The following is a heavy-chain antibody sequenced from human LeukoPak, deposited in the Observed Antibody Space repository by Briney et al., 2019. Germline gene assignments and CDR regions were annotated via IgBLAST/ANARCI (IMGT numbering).Heavy chain of an antibody. CDR2: ISFSGSA. D-gene: IGHD4-17*01. V-gene: IGHV4-59*01. CDR3: ARHSVTTTPLYYYYYGMDV. Sequence: SETLSLTCTVSGGSINSFYWSWIRQSPGKGLEWIGYISFSGSATYNPSLKSRVTISVDTSKNQFSLNLTSVTAADTAVYYCARHSVTTTPLYYYYYGMDVWGQGTTVTVSS. CDR1: GGSINSFY. J-gene: IGHJ6*02.